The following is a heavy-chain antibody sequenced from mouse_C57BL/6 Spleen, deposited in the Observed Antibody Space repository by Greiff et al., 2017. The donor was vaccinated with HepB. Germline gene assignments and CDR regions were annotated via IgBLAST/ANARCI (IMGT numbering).Heavy chain of an antibody. D-gene: IGHD1-1*01. CDR3: ARSTVVAHFDY. Sequence: VQLQQSGAELVMPGASVKLSCKASGYTFTSYWMHWVKQRPGQGLEWIGEIDPSDRYTNYNQKFKGKSTLTVDKASSTAYMQLSSLTSVDSAVYYCARSTVVAHFDYWGKGTTLTVSS. CDR2: IDPSDRYT. CDR1: GYTFTSYW. V-gene: IGHV1-69*01. J-gene: IGHJ2*01.